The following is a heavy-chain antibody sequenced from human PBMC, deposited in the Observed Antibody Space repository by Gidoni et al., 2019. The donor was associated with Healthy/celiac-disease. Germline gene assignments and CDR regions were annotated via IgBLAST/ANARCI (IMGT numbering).Heavy chain of an antibody. Sequence: QVQLQQWGAGRLKPSETLSLTCAVYGGSFSGYYWSWIRQPPGKGLEWIGEINHSGSTNYNPSLKSRVTISVDTSKNQFSLKLSSVTAADTAVYYCARGPPVEMATITRDFDYWGQGTLVTVSS. V-gene: IGHV4-34*01. CDR3: ARGPPVEMATITRDFDY. J-gene: IGHJ4*02. D-gene: IGHD5-12*01. CDR2: INHSGST. CDR1: GGSFSGYY.